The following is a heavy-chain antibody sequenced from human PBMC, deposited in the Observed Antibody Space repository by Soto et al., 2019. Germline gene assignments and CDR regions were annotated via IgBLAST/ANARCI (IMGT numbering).Heavy chain of an antibody. CDR2: ISTYNGYT. Sequence: QVQLVQSGAEVKKPGASVKVSCKASGYTFTSYGISWVRQAPGQGLEWMGWISTYNGYTNYAQKLQGRVTMTTDTSTSTAYMELRSLRSDDTAVYYCARAKSSSGWFVASSNWYAMDVWGQGTTVTVSS. D-gene: IGHD6-19*01. CDR3: ARAKSSSGWFVASSNWYAMDV. V-gene: IGHV1-18*01. CDR1: GYTFTSYG. J-gene: IGHJ6*02.